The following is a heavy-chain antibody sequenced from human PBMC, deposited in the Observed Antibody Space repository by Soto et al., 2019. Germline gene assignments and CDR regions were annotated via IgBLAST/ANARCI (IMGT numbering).Heavy chain of an antibody. CDR3: ARDPTSGYDSDYYYYGMDG. Sequence: GGSLRLSCAASGFTFSSYSMNWVRQAPGKGLEWVSSISSSSSYIYYADSVKGRFTISRDNAKNSLYLQMNSLRAEDTAVYYCARDPTSGYDSDYYYYGMDGWGQGIMVTVSS. CDR2: ISSSSSYI. CDR1: GFTFSSYS. D-gene: IGHD5-12*01. V-gene: IGHV3-21*01. J-gene: IGHJ6*02.